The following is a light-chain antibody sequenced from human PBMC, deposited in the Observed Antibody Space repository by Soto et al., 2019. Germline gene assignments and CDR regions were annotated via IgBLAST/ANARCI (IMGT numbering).Light chain of an antibody. Sequence: EAVLTQSPATLSLSPGETATLSCMASHDVDIYVAWYQQKPGQAPRLLIYDASNRATGIPARFSGSGSGTDFTLTISSLEPEDFAVYYCQQRKYWPPLTFGQGTRLE. CDR1: HDVDIY. J-gene: IGKJ5*01. CDR3: QQRKYWPPLT. V-gene: IGKV3-11*01. CDR2: DAS.